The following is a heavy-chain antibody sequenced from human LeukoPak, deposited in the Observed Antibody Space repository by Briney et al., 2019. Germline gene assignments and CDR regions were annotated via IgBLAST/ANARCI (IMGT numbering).Heavy chain of an antibody. Sequence: PGGSLRLSCAASGFTFSNYAMSWVRQAPGKGLEWVSTISGGGGNTYYADSVKGRFTISRDDSKNTLYLQMNSLRVEDTVVFFCAKGPGENYYGRDVWGQGPTATVSS. CDR2: ISGGGGNT. D-gene: IGHD7-27*01. CDR3: AKGPGENYYGRDV. J-gene: IGHJ6*02. V-gene: IGHV3-23*01. CDR1: GFTFSNYA.